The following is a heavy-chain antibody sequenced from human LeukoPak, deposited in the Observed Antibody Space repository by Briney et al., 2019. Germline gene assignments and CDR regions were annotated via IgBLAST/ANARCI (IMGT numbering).Heavy chain of an antibody. CDR1: GFTFSSYA. V-gene: IGHV3-23*01. Sequence: PGGSLRLSSAASGFTFSSYAMSWVRQAPGKGLEWVSDITSSGDSTYYADSVKGRFTISRDNPKNTLYLQMNSLRAEDTAIYYCVKEYFGFAFDYWGQGTVVTVSP. J-gene: IGHJ4*02. CDR3: VKEYFGFAFDY. D-gene: IGHD3-9*01. CDR2: ITSSGDST.